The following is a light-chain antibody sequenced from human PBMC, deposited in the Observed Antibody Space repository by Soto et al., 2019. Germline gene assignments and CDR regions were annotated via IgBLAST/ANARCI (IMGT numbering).Light chain of an antibody. V-gene: IGLV2-23*01. CDR3: CSYAGSSTLYV. Sequence: QSALTQPASVSGSPGQSITISCTGTSSEVGSYNLVSWYQQHPGKAPKLMNYEGSKRPSGVSNRFSGSKSGNTASLTISGLQADDEADYYCCSYAGSSTLYVFGTGTKVTVL. CDR2: EGS. CDR1: SSEVGSYNL. J-gene: IGLJ1*01.